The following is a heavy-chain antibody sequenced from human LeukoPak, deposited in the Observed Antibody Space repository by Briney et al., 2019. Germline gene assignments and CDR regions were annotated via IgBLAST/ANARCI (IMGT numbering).Heavy chain of an antibody. D-gene: IGHD3-10*01. Sequence: SETLSLTCTVSGGSISSYYWSWIRQPPGKGLEWIGSIYYSGYTNYNPSLKSRVTISVDTSKNQFSLKMRSVTAADTAVYYCARTTMVRGTYYMDVWGKGTTVTISS. CDR1: GGSISSYY. V-gene: IGHV4-59*12. CDR3: ARTTMVRGTYYMDV. J-gene: IGHJ6*03. CDR2: IYYSGYT.